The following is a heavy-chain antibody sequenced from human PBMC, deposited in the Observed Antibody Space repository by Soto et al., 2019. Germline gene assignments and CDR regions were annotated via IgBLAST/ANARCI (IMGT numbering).Heavy chain of an antibody. J-gene: IGHJ4*02. V-gene: IGHV3-21*01. CDR2: ISSSSSYI. Sequence: PGGSLRLSCAASGFTFSSYSMNWVRQAPGKGLEWVSSISSSSSYIYYADSVKGRLTISRDNAKNSLYLQMNSLRAEGTAVYYCXRVRYYDSSGYPDPFDYWGQGTLVTVSS. CDR1: GFTFSSYS. CDR3: XRVRYYDSSGYPDPFDY. D-gene: IGHD3-22*01.